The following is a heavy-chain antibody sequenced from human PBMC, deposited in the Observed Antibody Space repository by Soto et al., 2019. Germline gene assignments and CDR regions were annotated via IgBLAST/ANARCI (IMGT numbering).Heavy chain of an antibody. CDR3: GRGSPDAFGGFIVGYYYYYMDV. J-gene: IGHJ6*03. D-gene: IGHD3-16*02. V-gene: IGHV3-48*01. CDR2: ISSSSSTI. CDR1: GFTFSSYS. Sequence: PGGPLRLSCAASGFTFSSYSMNWVRQAPGKGLEWVSYISSSSSTIYYADSVKGRFTISRDNPNNSLYLQMNSLRAEDTAVYYCGRGSPDAFGGFIVGYYYYYMDVWGKGTTVTVSS.